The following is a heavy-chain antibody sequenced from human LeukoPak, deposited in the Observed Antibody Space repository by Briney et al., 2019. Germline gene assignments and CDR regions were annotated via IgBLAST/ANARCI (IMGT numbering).Heavy chain of an antibody. D-gene: IGHD3-10*01. Sequence: TSETLSLTCAVSGYSISSGYYWGWIRQPPGKGLEWIGSIYHSGSTYYNPSLKSRVTISVDTSKNQFSLKLSSVTAADTAVNYCARELPFDFDIWGQGTMVTVSS. CDR2: IYHSGST. J-gene: IGHJ3*02. CDR1: GYSISSGYY. CDR3: ARELPFDFDI. V-gene: IGHV4-38-2*01.